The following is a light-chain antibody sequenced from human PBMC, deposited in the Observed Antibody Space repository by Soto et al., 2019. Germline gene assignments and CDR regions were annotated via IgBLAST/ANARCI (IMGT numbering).Light chain of an antibody. V-gene: IGLV2-14*01. CDR3: SSYTSSSTLGV. J-gene: IGLJ1*01. Sequence: ALTQPASVSGSPGQSITISCTGTSSDVGGYNHVSWYQQHPGKAPKLMIYDVSNRPSGVSNRFSGSKSGNTASLTISGLQAEDEADYYCSSYTSSSTLGVFGTGTKVTVL. CDR1: SSDVGGYNH. CDR2: DVS.